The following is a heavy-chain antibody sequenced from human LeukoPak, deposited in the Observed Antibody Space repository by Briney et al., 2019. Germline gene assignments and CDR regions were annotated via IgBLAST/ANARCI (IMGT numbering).Heavy chain of an antibody. D-gene: IGHD2-15*01. CDR3: ARAGYCGDGGCRGGSAFDV. CDR1: GYTFTNYD. Sequence: GSVKVSCKTSGYTFTNYDIYWVRQAPGQGLECMGWISGYTGDTKYAQILQGRFTVTTDTSTSTAYMELRSLTYDDTAVYYCARAGYCGDGGCRGGSAFDVWGQGTMVTVSS. CDR2: ISGYTGDT. V-gene: IGHV1-18*01. J-gene: IGHJ3*01.